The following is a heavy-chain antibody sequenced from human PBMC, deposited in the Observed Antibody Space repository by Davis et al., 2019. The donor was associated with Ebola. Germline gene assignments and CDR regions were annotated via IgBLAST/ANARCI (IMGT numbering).Heavy chain of an antibody. J-gene: IGHJ4*02. Sequence: PGGSLRLSCAVSGFPLNNYWMSWVRQTPGKGLEWVAVVSHSERERFYADSVKGRFTISRDNSENTLYLQMSSLTVDDTAVYYCVRAVFHEVLDYWGQGTPVTVSS. CDR3: VRAVFHEVLDY. CDR2: VSHSERER. D-gene: IGHD3-3*01. V-gene: IGHV3-30*03. CDR1: GFPLNNYW.